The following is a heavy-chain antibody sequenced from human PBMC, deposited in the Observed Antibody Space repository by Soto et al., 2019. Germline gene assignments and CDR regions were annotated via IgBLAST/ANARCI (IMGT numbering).Heavy chain of an antibody. CDR3: ARNIPATGYFDL. Sequence: ASVKVSCKASGYTFTSYVIHWVRQAPGQTFEWMGWIDAGNGKTEYSQKFRGRIAFTRDTSASTAYMELSSLRSEDTAIYYCARNIPATGYFDLWGRGTQVTVSS. J-gene: IGHJ2*01. D-gene: IGHD2-21*01. V-gene: IGHV1-3*01. CDR2: IDAGNGKT. CDR1: GYTFTSYV.